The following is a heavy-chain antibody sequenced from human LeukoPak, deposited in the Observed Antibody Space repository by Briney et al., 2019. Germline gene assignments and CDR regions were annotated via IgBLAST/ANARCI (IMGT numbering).Heavy chain of an antibody. CDR2: IYYSGST. CDR1: GDSIRSGSYY. J-gene: IGHJ6*03. V-gene: IGHV4-39*01. Sequence: SETLSLTCTVSGDSIRSGSYYWSWIRQPPGKGLEWIGNIYYSGSTYYNPSLKSRVTISVDTSKNQFSLKLSSVTAADTAVYYCARLVTEYGDYATYYYYYMDAWGKGTTVTISS. CDR3: ARLVTEYGDYATYYYYYMDA. D-gene: IGHD4-17*01.